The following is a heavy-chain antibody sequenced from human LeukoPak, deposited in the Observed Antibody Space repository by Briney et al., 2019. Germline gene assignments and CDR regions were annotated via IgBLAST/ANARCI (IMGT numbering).Heavy chain of an antibody. CDR1: GGSFSGYY. V-gene: IGHV4-34*01. Sequence: SETLSLTCVVYGGSFSGYYWSWIRQPPGKGLEWIGEINHSGSTNYNPSLKSRVTISVDTSKNQFSLELFSVTAADTALYYCARGLRRLAGYGYYYYYYMDVWAKGTTVSVSS. CDR3: ARGLRRLAGYGYYYYYYMDV. J-gene: IGHJ6*03. CDR2: INHSGST. D-gene: IGHD5-18*01.